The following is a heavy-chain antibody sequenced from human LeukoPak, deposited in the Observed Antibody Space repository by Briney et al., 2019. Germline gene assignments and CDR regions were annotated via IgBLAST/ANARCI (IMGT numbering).Heavy chain of an antibody. CDR3: ARDLGDFWFDP. Sequence: QPGRSLRLSCAASGMNFRSHGFHWVRQAPGKGLEWVAAIHYDGSKEYYADSMKGRVAVSRDDSKNTLYLQINSPRVEDTAVYYCARDLGDFWFDPWGQGILVVVSS. D-gene: IGHD3-16*01. CDR2: IHYDGSKE. CDR1: GMNFRSHG. V-gene: IGHV3-33*01. J-gene: IGHJ5*02.